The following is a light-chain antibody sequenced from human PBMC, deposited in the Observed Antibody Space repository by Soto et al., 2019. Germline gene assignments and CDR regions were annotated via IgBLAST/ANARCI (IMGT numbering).Light chain of an antibody. V-gene: IGKV1-5*03. CDR2: AAS. CDR1: QSIISR. J-gene: IGKJ5*01. Sequence: DIQMTQSPSTLSASVGDRVTITCRASQSIISRLAWYQQKPGKVPKPLIYAASSLESGVPSRFSGSGSGTEFTLTISSLQPDDFATYYCQQCNSYPITFGQGTRLEIK. CDR3: QQCNSYPIT.